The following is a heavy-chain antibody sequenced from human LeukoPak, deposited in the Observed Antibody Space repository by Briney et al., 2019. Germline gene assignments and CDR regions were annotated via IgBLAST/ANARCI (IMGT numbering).Heavy chain of an antibody. J-gene: IGHJ4*02. V-gene: IGHV1-3*03. Sequence: GASVKVSCKASGYTFTSYILHWVRQAPGQRLEWMGWIHAGNGNTKYSQEFQGRVTITRDTSASTAYMEVSSLRSEDMAVYYCARGGSSWFFDYWGQGTLVTVSS. D-gene: IGHD6-13*01. CDR3: ARGGSSWFFDY. CDR1: GYTFTSYI. CDR2: IHAGNGNT.